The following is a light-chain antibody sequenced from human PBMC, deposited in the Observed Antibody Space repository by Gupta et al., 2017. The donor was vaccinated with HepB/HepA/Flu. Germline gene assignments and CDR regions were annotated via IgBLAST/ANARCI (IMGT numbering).Light chain of an antibody. Sequence: QSALTQPASASGSPGQSITFSCTGTSSDVGGYNYVSWYQQHPGKAPKLMIYDVSNRPSGVSNRFSGSKSGNTASLTISGLQAEDEADYYCSSYTSSSTPVVFGGGTKLTVL. V-gene: IGLV2-14*01. CDR1: SSDVGGYNY. J-gene: IGLJ2*01. CDR3: SSYTSSSTPVV. CDR2: DVS.